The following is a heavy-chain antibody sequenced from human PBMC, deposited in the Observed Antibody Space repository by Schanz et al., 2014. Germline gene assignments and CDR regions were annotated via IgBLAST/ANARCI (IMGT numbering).Heavy chain of an antibody. D-gene: IGHD7-27*01. CDR2: INSDGSTT. CDR1: GFTFSSYW. V-gene: IGHV3-74*01. J-gene: IGHJ4*02. CDR3: SRFLTGLDY. Sequence: LQLVESGGGLVQPGGSLRLSCAASGFTFSSYWMHWVRQAPGKGLVWVSRINSDGSTTIYADSVKGRFTISRDNSQNTLFLQMNSLRVEDTAVYYCSRFLTGLDYWGQGTLVTVSS.